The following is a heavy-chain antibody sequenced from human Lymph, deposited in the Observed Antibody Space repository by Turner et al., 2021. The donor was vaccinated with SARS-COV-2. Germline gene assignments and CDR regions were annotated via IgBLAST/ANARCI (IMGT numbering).Heavy chain of an antibody. CDR1: GFTVSYNY. CDR3: ARDLMEVGGMDV. J-gene: IGHJ6*02. Sequence: EVQLVESGGGLIQPGGSLRHSCAASGFTVSYNYMTWVRQAPGKGLEWVSVIYSGGSTYYADSVKGRFTISRDSSKNTLYLQMNSLRAEDTAVYYCARDLMEVGGMDVWGQGTTVTVSS. D-gene: IGHD3-3*01. CDR2: IYSGGST. V-gene: IGHV3-53*01.